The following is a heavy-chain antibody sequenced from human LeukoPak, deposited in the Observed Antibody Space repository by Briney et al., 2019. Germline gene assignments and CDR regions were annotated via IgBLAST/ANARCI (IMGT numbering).Heavy chain of an antibody. V-gene: IGHV3-7*03. CDR3: AARTRGPIDY. J-gene: IGHJ4*02. Sequence: GGSLRLSCATSGFAFSDYWMTWVRQAPGKGLECVANIERDGSEIYYVDSVRGRFTVSRDNARNSLLLQMNSLRAEDTAVYYCAARTRGPIDYWGQGTLVTVSS. CDR1: GFAFSDYW. D-gene: IGHD1-14*01. CDR2: IERDGSEI.